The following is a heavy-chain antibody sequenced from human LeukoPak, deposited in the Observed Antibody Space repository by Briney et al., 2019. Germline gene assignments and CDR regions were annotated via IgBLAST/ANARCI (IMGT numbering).Heavy chain of an antibody. CDR2: IIPIFGTA. V-gene: IGHV1-69*05. Sequence: PQASVKVSCKASGGTFSSYAISWVRQAPGQGLEWMGGIIPIFGTANYAQKFQGRVTITTDESTSTAYMELSSLRSEDTAVYYCARVGGPKAAAVDYWGQGTLVTVSS. CDR3: ARVGGPKAAAVDY. CDR1: GGTFSSYA. D-gene: IGHD6-13*01. J-gene: IGHJ4*02.